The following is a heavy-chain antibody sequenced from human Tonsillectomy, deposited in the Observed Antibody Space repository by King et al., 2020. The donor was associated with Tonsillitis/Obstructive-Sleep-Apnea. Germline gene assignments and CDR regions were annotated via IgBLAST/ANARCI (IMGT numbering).Heavy chain of an antibody. J-gene: IGHJ4*02. CDR1: GFTFSDHY. D-gene: IGHD1-14*01. CDR2: TRNKAHSYTT. V-gene: IGHV3-72*01. Sequence: VQLVESGGGLVQPGGSLRLSCAASGFTFSDHYMDWVRQATGKGLEWVGRTRNKAHSYTTEYAASVKGRFTISRDDSENSLYLQMNSLKTEDTAVYYCARVRTSSPFYNLDYWGQGTLVTVSS. CDR3: ARVRTSSPFYNLDY.